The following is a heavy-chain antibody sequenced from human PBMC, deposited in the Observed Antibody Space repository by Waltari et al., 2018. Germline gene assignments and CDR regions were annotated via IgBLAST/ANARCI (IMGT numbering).Heavy chain of an antibody. CDR2: IYTSGNT. CDR3: AREDMVVSSFDH. J-gene: IGHJ4*02. D-gene: IGHD2-15*01. V-gene: IGHV4-4*07. CDR1: GGSIRSYY. Sequence: QVQLQESAPGLVKPSETLSLTCSVSGGSIRSYYWHWIRQPAGKGLEWIVRIYTSGNTNYNPSLKRRVAMSVDTSKNQFSLQLTSVTAADTAVSYCAREDMVVSSFDHWGQGTLVTVSS.